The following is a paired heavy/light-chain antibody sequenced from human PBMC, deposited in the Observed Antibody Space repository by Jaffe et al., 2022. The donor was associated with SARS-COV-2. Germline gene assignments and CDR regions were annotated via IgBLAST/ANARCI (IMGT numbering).Heavy chain of an antibody. D-gene: IGHD1-26*01. Sequence: QLQLQESGPGLVKPSETLSLTCTVSGGSISRSTEYWGWIRQPPGKGLEWIGSIYRGGSTYYNPSLKSRVTISVDTSTNEFSLRLSSVTAADTAVYYCSHSGSSYLQAFRFDFWGQGTLVTVSS. J-gene: IGHJ4*02. V-gene: IGHV4-39*01. CDR2: IYRGGST. CDR1: GGSISRSTEY. CDR3: SHSGSSYLQAFRFDF.
Light chain of an antibody. CDR1: SSDVGNYNY. Sequence: QSALTQPPSASGSPGQSVTISCTGTSSDVGNYNYVSWYQQHPGKAPKLMIYEVTKRPSGVPDRFSGSKSGNTASLTVSGLQAEDEADYYCSSYAGSNNLVFGGGTKLTVL. J-gene: IGLJ2*01. V-gene: IGLV2-8*01. CDR2: EVT. CDR3: SSYAGSNNLV.